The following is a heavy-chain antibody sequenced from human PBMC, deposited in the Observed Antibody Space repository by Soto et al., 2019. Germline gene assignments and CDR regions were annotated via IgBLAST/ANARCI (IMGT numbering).Heavy chain of an antibody. Sequence: GGSLRLSCAASGFTFSSYAMSWVRQAPGRGLEWVSAISGSGGSTYYADSVKGRFTISRDNSKNTLYLQMKSMRAEDTAVYYCEKGNMIGPPQWGQGTQVTVSS. D-gene: IGHD3-10*02. J-gene: IGHJ4*02. CDR3: EKGNMIGPPQ. V-gene: IGHV3-23*01. CDR2: ISGSGGST. CDR1: GFTFSSYA.